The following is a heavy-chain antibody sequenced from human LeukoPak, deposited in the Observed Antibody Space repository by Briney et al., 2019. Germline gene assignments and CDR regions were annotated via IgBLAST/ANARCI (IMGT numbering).Heavy chain of an antibody. CDR1: GGTFSSYA. CDR3: ATNYEILSGYPKNYYFHI. CDR2: IIPLFRTA. Sequence: SVKVSCKASGGTFSSYAISWVRQAPGQGPEWMGGIIPLFRTANYAQKFQGRVTITADKPTNTAFMELSSLRSEDTAMYYCATNYEILSGYPKNYYFHIWGEGTMVTVSS. D-gene: IGHD3-9*01. V-gene: IGHV1-69*06. J-gene: IGHJ3*02.